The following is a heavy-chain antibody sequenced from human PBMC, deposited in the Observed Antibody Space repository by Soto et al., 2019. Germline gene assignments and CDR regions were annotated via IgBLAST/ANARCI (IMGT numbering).Heavy chain of an antibody. V-gene: IGHV3-7*01. CDR2: IKQDGSEK. Sequence: LXLSCAXSXXXXXXXXIHWIRQAPGKGLEWVATIKQDGSEKYYVDSVKGRFTISRDNAKNSLSLQMNSLRAEDTAVYYCARRDYCDYWGQGTLVTVSS. CDR3: ARRDYCDY. CDR1: XXXXXXXX. J-gene: IGHJ4*02.